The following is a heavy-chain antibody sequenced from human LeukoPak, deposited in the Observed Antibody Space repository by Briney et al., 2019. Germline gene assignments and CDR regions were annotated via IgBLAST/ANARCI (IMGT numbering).Heavy chain of an antibody. V-gene: IGHV1-18*01. J-gene: IGHJ6*03. D-gene: IGHD2-2*01. CDR1: GYTFTSYG. Sequence: ASVKVSCKASGYTFTSYGISWVRQAPGQGLEWMGWISAYNGNTNYAQKLQGRVTMTTDTSTSTAYMELSRLRSDDTAVYYCARVPRNCSSTSCYYYYYYMDVWGKGTTVTVSS. CDR2: ISAYNGNT. CDR3: ARVPRNCSSTSCYYYYYYMDV.